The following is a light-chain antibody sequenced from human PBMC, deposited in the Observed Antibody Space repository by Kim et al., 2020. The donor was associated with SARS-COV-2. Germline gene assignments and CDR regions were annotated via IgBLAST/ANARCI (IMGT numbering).Light chain of an antibody. CDR1: QSIRSSY. CDR2: GAS. CDR3: QQYGDPLT. V-gene: IGKV3-20*01. Sequence: EIVLTQSPGTLSLSPGESATLSCRASQSIRSSYLAWYQQKSGQAPRLLIYGASSRATGIPDRFSGSGSGTDFTLTISRLEPDDFAVYHCQQYGDPLTFGQGTRLEIK. J-gene: IGKJ5*01.